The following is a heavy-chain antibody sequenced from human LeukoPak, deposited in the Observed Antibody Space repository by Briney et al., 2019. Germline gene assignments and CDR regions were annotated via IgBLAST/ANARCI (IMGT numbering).Heavy chain of an antibody. CDR3: ARETRGAKNKIHYYYRDV. CDR2: ISNCGST. CDR1: GGSIRSYY. D-gene: IGHD2-2*01. J-gene: IGHJ6*03. V-gene: IGHV4-4*07. Sequence: SETLSLTCTVSGGSIRSYYWRWIRQPAGRGLAGIGRISNCGSTNYNPSLKSRVTMAVDTSKKQFSLKLSSVTAADTAVYYCARETRGAKNKIHYYYRDVWGKGTTVTVSS.